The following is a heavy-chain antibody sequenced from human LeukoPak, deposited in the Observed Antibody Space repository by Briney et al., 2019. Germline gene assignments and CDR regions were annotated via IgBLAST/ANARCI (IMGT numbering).Heavy chain of an antibody. D-gene: IGHD2-15*01. V-gene: IGHV3-7*01. CDR2: IKQDGSEK. CDR3: ARLVCPPWGYCSGGIWFIFGN. J-gene: IGHJ4*02. CDR1: GFTFSSYW. Sequence: PGGSLRLSCAASGFTFSSYWLSWVRQAPGKGLEWVAKIKQDGSEKYYVDSVKGRFTTSRDNAKNSPYLLMTSMRAEATAAYYSARLVCPPWGYCSGGIWFIFGNCGQGTLGSVSS.